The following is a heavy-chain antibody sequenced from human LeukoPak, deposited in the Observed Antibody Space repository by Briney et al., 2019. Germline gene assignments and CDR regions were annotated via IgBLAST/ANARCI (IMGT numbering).Heavy chain of an antibody. J-gene: IGHJ6*03. CDR2: INPNSGGT. Sequence: ASVKVSCKASGYTFTGYYMHWVRQAPGQGLEWMGWINPNSGGTNYAQKFQGRVTMTRDTSISTAYMELSRLRSDDTAVYYCARSPHLHCSGGSCYSDYYYYMDVWGKGTTVTVSS. D-gene: IGHD2-15*01. CDR3: ARSPHLHCSGGSCYSDYYYYMDV. CDR1: GYTFTGYY. V-gene: IGHV1-2*02.